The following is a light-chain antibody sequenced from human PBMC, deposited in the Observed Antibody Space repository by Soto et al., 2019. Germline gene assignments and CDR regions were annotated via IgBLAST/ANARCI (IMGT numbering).Light chain of an antibody. V-gene: IGKV3-15*01. Sequence: EIVMTQSPASLSVSPGERATLSCRASQTVTRNLAWYQQKPGQAPRLLIYGASTRATGIPARFSGSGSGTDVTLTISSLQSEDSAVYACQQYNNWPPATFGQGTKVEIK. CDR2: GAS. CDR3: QQYNNWPPAT. CDR1: QTVTRN. J-gene: IGKJ1*01.